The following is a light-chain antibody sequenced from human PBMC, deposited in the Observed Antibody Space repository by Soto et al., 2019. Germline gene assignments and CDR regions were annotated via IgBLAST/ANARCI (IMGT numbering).Light chain of an antibody. J-gene: IGKJ1*01. Sequence: EIVMTQSPATLSLSPGERATLSCRASQSVNSNLAWYQQRPGQPPRLLVYGASTRATGIPARFSGSGSGTGFTLTISSLKYEDFDVYYCQQYDYWRETVGQGTKADLK. CDR2: GAS. CDR3: QQYDYWRET. CDR1: QSVNSN. V-gene: IGKV3-15*01.